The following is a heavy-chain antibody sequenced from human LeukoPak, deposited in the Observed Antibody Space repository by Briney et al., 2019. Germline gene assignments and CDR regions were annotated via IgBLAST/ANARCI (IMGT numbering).Heavy chain of an antibody. CDR2: ISGSGGST. CDR1: GFTFSSYA. CDR3: AKDLPSRWLPDY. V-gene: IGHV3-23*01. D-gene: IGHD3-22*01. J-gene: IGHJ4*02. Sequence: PGRSLRLSCAASGFTFSSYAMHWVRQAPGKGLEWVSAISGSGGSTYYADSVKGRFTISRDNSKNTLYLQMNSLRAEDTAVYYCAKDLPSRWLPDYWGQGTLVTVSS.